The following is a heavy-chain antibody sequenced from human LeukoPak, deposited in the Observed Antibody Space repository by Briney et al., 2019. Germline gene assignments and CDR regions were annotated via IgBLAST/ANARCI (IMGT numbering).Heavy chain of an antibody. CDR3: ARDEGRYGLDV. Sequence: GESRRLSCAASGFSSSNYNLNWVRQAPRKVREWVSLIRGGSNYIYYGDSVKGRFTISRDNAKNSLYLEIESLRVEDTAVYYCARDEGRYGLDVGGTGTTVIVSS. J-gene: IGHJ6*04. V-gene: IGHV3-21*01. CDR1: GFSSSNYN. CDR2: IRGGSNYI.